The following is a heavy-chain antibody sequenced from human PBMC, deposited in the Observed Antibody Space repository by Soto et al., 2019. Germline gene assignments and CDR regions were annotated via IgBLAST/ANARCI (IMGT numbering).Heavy chain of an antibody. CDR2: IYYSGST. D-gene: IGHD3-10*01. CDR1: GGSISSSSYY. Sequence: QLQLQESGPGLVKPSETLSLTCTVSGGSISSSSYYWGWIRQPPGKGLEWIGSIYYSGSTYYNPSLKSRVNLSVDTSKNQFSLKLSSVIAADTAVYYGARHMWHYYCSVSPVKRVYYYYGRDVWGQGTTVTLSS. V-gene: IGHV4-39*01. CDR3: ARHMWHYYCSVSPVKRVYYYYGRDV. J-gene: IGHJ6*02.